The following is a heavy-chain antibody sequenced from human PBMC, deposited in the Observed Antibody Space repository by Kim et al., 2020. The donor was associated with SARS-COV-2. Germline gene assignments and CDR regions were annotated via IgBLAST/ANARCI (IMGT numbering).Heavy chain of an antibody. CDR1: GFTFTTSA. D-gene: IGHD2-21*01. V-gene: IGHV3-23*01. J-gene: IGHJ5*01. CDR2: FSQNGGQT. Sequence: GGSLRLSCVASGFTFTTSAMSWVRQAPGKGLELVSGFSQNGGQTSYGDSVRGRFTISRDNSKNSLYLQMNSLRAEDTAVYYCSKYSGFD. CDR3: SKYSGFD.